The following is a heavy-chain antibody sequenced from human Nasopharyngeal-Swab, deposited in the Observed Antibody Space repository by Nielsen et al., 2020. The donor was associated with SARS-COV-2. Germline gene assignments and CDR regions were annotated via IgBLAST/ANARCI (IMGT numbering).Heavy chain of an antibody. D-gene: IGHD3-22*01. V-gene: IGHV1-2*06. Sequence: ASVKVSCKASGYTFTGYYMHWVRQAPGQGLEWMGRINPNSGGTNYAQKFQGRVTMTRDTSIGTAYMELSRLRSDDTAVYYCARGKPLYDSSGYYFDYWGQGTLVTVSS. J-gene: IGHJ4*02. CDR2: INPNSGGT. CDR3: ARGKPLYDSSGYYFDY. CDR1: GYTFTGYY.